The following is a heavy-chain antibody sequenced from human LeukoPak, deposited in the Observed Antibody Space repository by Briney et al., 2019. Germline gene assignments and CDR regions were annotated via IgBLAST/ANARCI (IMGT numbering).Heavy chain of an antibody. CDR1: GGSISSSSYY. D-gene: IGHD7-27*01. V-gene: IGHV4-39*07. J-gene: IGHJ4*02. Sequence: PSETLSLTCTVSGGSISSSSYYWSWIRQPPGKGLEWIGEINHSGSTNYNPSLKSRVTISVDTSKNQFSLKLSSVTAADTAVYYCARPLEHWGGYFDYWGQGTLVTVSS. CDR2: INHSGST. CDR3: ARPLEHWGGYFDY.